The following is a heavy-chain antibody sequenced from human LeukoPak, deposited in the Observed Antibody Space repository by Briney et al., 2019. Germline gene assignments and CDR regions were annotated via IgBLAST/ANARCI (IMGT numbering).Heavy chain of an antibody. CDR2: IYYSGST. J-gene: IGHJ6*03. Sequence: SETLSLTCAVYGGSFSGYYWSWIRQPPGKGLEWIGSIYYSGSTNYNPSLKSRVTISVDTSKNQFSLKLSSVTAADTAVYYCARVLRYTDYYYYYYMDVWGKGTTVTVSS. D-gene: IGHD3-9*01. V-gene: IGHV4-34*01. CDR3: ARVLRYTDYYYYYYMDV. CDR1: GGSFSGYY.